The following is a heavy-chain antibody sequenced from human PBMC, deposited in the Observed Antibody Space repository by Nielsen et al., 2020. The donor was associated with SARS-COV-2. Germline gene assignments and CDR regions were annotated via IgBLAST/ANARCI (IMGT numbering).Heavy chain of an antibody. CDR2: IYYSGST. J-gene: IGHJ5*02. CDR3: ARVRRGYDSSGYYLNWFDP. D-gene: IGHD3-22*01. Sequence: WIRQPPGKGLEWIGSIYYSGSTYYNPSLKSRVTISVDTSKNQFSLKLSSVTAADTAAYYCARVRRGYDSSGYYLNWFDPWGQGTLVTVSS. V-gene: IGHV4-39*07.